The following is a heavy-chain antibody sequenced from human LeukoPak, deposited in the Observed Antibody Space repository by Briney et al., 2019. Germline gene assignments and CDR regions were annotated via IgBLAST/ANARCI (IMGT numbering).Heavy chain of an antibody. CDR1: VFTFSSYE. J-gene: IGHJ1*01. CDR3: ARDRTLHHYSSGWYAEYFQH. Sequence: TGGSLRLSCAASVFTFSSYEMNWVREAPGKGLEWVSYISSSGSTIYYADSVKGRFTISRDNSKNTLYLQMNSLRAEDTAVYYCARDRTLHHYSSGWYAEYFQHWGQGTLVTVSS. D-gene: IGHD6-19*01. V-gene: IGHV3-48*03. CDR2: ISSSGSTI.